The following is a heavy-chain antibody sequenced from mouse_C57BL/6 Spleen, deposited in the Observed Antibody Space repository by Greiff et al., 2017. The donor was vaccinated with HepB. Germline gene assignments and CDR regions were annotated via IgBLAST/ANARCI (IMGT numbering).Heavy chain of an antibody. CDR1: GYTFTSYW. CDR3: ARNYYDYDRGFDY. J-gene: IGHJ2*01. Sequence: QVHVKQSGAELAKPGASVKLSCKASGYTFTSYWMHWVKQRPGQGLEWIGYINPSSGYTKYNQKFKDKATLTADKSSSTAYMQLSSLTYEDSAVYYCARNYYDYDRGFDYWGQGTTLTVSS. CDR2: INPSSGYT. V-gene: IGHV1-7*01. D-gene: IGHD2-4*01.